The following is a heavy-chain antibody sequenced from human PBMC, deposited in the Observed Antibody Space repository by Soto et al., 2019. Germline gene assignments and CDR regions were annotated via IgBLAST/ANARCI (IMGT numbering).Heavy chain of an antibody. J-gene: IGHJ4*02. CDR1: GGPFSGYY. CDR2: INHSGST. CDR3: ARADIAVAGSFDY. Sequence: PSETLSLTCAVYGGPFSGYYWSWIRQPPGKGLEWIGEINHSGSTNYNPSLKSRVTISVDTSKNQFSLKLSSVTAADTAVYYCARADIAVAGSFDYWGQGTLVTVSS. D-gene: IGHD6-19*01. V-gene: IGHV4-34*01.